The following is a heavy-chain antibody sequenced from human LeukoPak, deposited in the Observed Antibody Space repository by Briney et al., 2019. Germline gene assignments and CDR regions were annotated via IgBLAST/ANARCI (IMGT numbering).Heavy chain of an antibody. CDR3: ARGKISGDDFDY. D-gene: IGHD7-27*01. Sequence: ASVKVSCKASGYTFTSYDINWVRQATGQGLEWMGWMNPNSGNTGYAQKFQGRVTMTRDTSISTAYMELSRLRSDDTAVYYCARGKISGDDFDYWGQGTLVTVSS. V-gene: IGHV1-8*01. CDR2: MNPNSGNT. J-gene: IGHJ4*02. CDR1: GYTFTSYD.